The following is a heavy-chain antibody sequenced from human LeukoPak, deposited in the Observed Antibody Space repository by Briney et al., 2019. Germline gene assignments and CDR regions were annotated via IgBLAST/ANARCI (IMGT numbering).Heavy chain of an antibody. CDR2: INHSGST. CDR3: ARGVQWLVRFDY. V-gene: IGHV4-34*01. D-gene: IGHD6-19*01. Sequence: SETLSLTCAVYGGSFSGYYWSWIRQPPGPGLEWIGEINHSGSTNYNPSLKSRVTISVDTSKNQFSLKLSSVTAADTAVYYCARGVQWLVRFDYWGQGTLVTVSS. J-gene: IGHJ4*02. CDR1: GGSFSGYY.